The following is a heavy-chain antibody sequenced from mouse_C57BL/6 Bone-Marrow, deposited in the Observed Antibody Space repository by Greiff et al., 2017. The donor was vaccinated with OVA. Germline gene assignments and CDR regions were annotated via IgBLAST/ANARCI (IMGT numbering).Heavy chain of an antibody. D-gene: IGHD2-4*01. CDR2: IYPGGGYT. V-gene: IGHV1-63*01. CDR1: GYTFTNYW. CDR3: ARVGYYDYDDWYFDV. Sequence: VQLQQSGAELVRPGTSVKMSCKASGYTFTNYWIGWAKQRPGHGLEWIGDIYPGGGYTNYNEKFKGKATLTADKSSSTAYMQVSSLTSEDSAIYYCARVGYYDYDDWYFDVWGTGTTVTVSS. J-gene: IGHJ1*03.